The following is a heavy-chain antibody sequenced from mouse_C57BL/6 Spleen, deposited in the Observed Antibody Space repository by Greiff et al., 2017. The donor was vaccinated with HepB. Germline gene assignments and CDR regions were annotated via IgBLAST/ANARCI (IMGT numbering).Heavy chain of an antibody. CDR3: ARENWAFDY. D-gene: IGHD4-1*01. J-gene: IGHJ2*01. Sequence: VQLQQSGPELVKPGASVKISCKASGYSFTGYYMNWVKQSPEKSLEWIGEINPSTGGTTYNQKFKAKATLTVDKSSSTAYMQLKSLTSEDSAVYYCARENWAFDYWGQGTTLTVSS. CDR1: GYSFTGYY. V-gene: IGHV1-42*01. CDR2: INPSTGGT.